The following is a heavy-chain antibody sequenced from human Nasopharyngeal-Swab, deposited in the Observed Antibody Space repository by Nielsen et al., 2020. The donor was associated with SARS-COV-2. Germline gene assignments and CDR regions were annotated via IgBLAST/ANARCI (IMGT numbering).Heavy chain of an antibody. CDR2: INSDGSST. V-gene: IGHV3-74*01. Sequence: GESLKISCAASGFTFSSYWMHWVRQAPGKGLVWVSRINSDGSSTSYADSVKGRFTISRDNAKNTLYLQMNSLRAEDTAVYYCARDGTAMLYYYYYGMDVWGQGTTVTVSS. CDR3: ARDGTAMLYYYYYGMDV. J-gene: IGHJ6*02. D-gene: IGHD5-18*01. CDR1: GFTFSSYW.